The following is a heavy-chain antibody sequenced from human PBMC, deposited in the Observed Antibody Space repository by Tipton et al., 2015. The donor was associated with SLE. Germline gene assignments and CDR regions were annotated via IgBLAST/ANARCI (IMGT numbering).Heavy chain of an antibody. D-gene: IGHD2-2*02. J-gene: IGHJ4*02. CDR1: GFTFSSYW. Sequence: GSLRLSCAASGFTFSSYWMHWVRQAPGKGLEWISYISGSSSSIYYADSVKGRFTISRDNAENSLYLQMNSLRAEDTAVYFCANMWTYIDYFDDWGQGTLVTVSS. CDR3: ANMWTYIDYFDD. CDR2: ISGSSSSI. V-gene: IGHV3-48*01.